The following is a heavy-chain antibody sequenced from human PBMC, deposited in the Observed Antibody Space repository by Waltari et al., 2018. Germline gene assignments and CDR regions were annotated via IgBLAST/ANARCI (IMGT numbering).Heavy chain of an antibody. D-gene: IGHD5-12*01. CDR3: ARTGARWLQFAAFDI. CDR2: INQDGSEE. Sequence: EVLLVESGGGLVQTGGSLRLSCAASRFTFSNYWMNWVRQAPGKGREWGANINQDGSEEYYVDSGKGRFTISRDNAKNSLYLEMKTLRAEDTAIYYCARTGARWLQFAAFDIWGQGTMVTVSS. J-gene: IGHJ3*02. V-gene: IGHV3-7*01. CDR1: RFTFSNYW.